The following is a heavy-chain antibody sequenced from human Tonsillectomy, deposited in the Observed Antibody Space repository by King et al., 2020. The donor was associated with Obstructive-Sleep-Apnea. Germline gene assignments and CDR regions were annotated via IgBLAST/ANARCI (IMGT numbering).Heavy chain of an antibody. CDR1: GFTFDEYA. CDR3: AKDSTYYYGSGSSHYLDY. V-gene: IGHV3-43D*03. CDR2: ISWNGGRV. J-gene: IGHJ4*02. Sequence: VQLVESGGVVVQPGGSLRLSCAASGFTFDEYAMHWVRQPPGKGLEWVSLISWNGGRVYYTDSVKSRFTISRDNGKNFLYLQMNSLRAEDTAVYYCAKDSTYYYGSGSSHYLDYWGPGTLVTVSS. D-gene: IGHD3-10*01.